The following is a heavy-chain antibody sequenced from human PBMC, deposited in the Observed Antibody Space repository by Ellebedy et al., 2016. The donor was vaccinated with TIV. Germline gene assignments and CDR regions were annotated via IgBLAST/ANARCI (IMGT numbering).Heavy chain of an antibody. CDR1: GYTFTIYY. J-gene: IGHJ3*02. D-gene: IGHD7-27*01. V-gene: IGHV1-69*04. CDR2: IIPILGIA. CDR3: ARAPPPRGDRSADAFDI. Sequence: AASVKFSCKASGYTFTIYYIHWVRQAPGQGLEWMGRIIPILGIANYAQKFQGRVTITADKSTSTAYMELSSLRTEDTAVFYCARAPPPRGDRSADAFDIWGQGTMVTVSS.